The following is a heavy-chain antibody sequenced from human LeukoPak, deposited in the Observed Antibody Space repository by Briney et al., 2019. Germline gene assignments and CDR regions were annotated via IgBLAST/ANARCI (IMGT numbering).Heavy chain of an antibody. J-gene: IGHJ5*02. CDR3: AKGSRVPAAIIWFGP. V-gene: IGHV3-23*01. Sequence: GGSLRLSCAASGFTFSSYAMSWVRQAPGKGLEWVSAISGSGGSTYYADSVKGRFTISRDNSKNTVYLQMNSLRADVTAVYYCAKGSRVPAAIIWFGPWGKGTLVTVSS. CDR2: ISGSGGST. CDR1: GFTFSSYA. D-gene: IGHD2-2*02.